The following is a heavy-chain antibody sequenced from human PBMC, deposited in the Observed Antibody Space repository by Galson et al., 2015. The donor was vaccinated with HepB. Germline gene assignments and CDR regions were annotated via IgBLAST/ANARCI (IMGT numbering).Heavy chain of an antibody. D-gene: IGHD3-22*01. CDR2: ISGSGGST. CDR1: GFTFSSYA. V-gene: IGHV3-23*01. Sequence: SLRLSCAASGFTFSSYAMSWVRQAPGKGLEWVSAISGSGGSTYYADSVKGRFTISRDNSKNTLYLQMNSLRAEDTAVYYCAKDQYYYDSSGYYNYFDYWGQGTLVTVSP. CDR3: AKDQYYYDSSGYYNYFDY. J-gene: IGHJ4*02.